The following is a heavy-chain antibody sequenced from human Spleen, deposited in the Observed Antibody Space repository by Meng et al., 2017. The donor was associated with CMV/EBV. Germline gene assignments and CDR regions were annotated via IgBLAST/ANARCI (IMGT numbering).Heavy chain of an antibody. CDR1: GFSFTSNW. V-gene: IGHV5-51*01. CDR2: IYPGDSDT. CDR3: AKAGLPSATFDS. D-gene: IGHD2-15*01. Sequence: KVSCKASGFSFTSNWIGWVRQMPGKGLEWMGIIYPGDSDTRYRPSFQGQVTMSADKSTSTAYLQWGSLKASDTAMYYCAKAGLPSATFDSWGQGTLVTVSS. J-gene: IGHJ5*01.